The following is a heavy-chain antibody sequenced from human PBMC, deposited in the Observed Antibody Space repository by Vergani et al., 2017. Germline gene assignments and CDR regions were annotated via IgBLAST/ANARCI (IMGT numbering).Heavy chain of an antibody. CDR3: ARVTYYDFKYYYYYYYMDV. D-gene: IGHD3-3*01. CDR2: ISAYNGNT. Sequence: QVQLVQSGAEVKKPGSSVKVSCKASGGTFSSYAISWVRQAPGQGLEWMGWISAYNGNTNYAQKLQGRVTMTTDTSTSTAYMELRSLRSDDTAVYYCARVTYYDFKYYYYYYYMDVWGKGTTVTVSS. CDR1: GGTFSSYA. J-gene: IGHJ6*03. V-gene: IGHV1-18*01.